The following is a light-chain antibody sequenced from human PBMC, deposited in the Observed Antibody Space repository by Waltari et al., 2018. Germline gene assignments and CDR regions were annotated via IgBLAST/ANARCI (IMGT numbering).Light chain of an antibody. CDR3: QQYNSYSNT. J-gene: IGKJ2*01. CDR2: KAS. CDR1: QSISSW. Sequence: DLQMTQSPSTLSAFVGDRVMISCRASQSISSWLAWYQHKPGKAPKHLIYKASSLEIGVPSRFSGSGSGTEFTLTISSLQPDDFATDYCQQYNSYSNTFGQVTKLEIK. V-gene: IGKV1-5*03.